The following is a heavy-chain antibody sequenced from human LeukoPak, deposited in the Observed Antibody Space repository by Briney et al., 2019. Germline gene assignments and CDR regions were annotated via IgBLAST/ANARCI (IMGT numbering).Heavy chain of an antibody. CDR2: ISYGGSNK. J-gene: IGHJ4*02. D-gene: IGHD2-2*01. CDR1: GFTFSSYA. V-gene: IGHV3-30-3*01. CDR3: ARGRTVVVPAAIVPYFDY. Sequence: GGSLRLSCAASGFTFSSYAMHWVRQAPGKGLEWVAVISYGGSNKYYADSVKGRFTISRDNSKNTLYLQMNSLRAEDTAVYYCARGRTVVVPAAIVPYFDYWGQGTLVTVSS.